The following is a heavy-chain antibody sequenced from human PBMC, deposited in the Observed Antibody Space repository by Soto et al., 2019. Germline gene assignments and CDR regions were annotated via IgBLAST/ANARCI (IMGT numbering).Heavy chain of an antibody. CDR2: IYPGDSYT. D-gene: IGHD2-15*01. J-gene: IGHJ4*02. CDR3: ARRSCSGGSCLVYFDY. CDR1: GYTFTSYW. V-gene: IGHV5-51*01. Sequence: HGESLKISCKGSGYTFTSYWIGWVRQMPGKGLEWMGIIYPGDSYTTYNPSFQGQVTISADKSISTAYLQWSSLKASDTGLYYCARRSCSGGSCLVYFDYWGQGALVTVSS.